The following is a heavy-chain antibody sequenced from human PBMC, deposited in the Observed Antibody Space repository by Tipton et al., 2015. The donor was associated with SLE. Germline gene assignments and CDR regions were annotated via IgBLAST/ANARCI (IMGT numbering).Heavy chain of an antibody. D-gene: IGHD3-22*01. CDR3: ARGPHYYDSSGPIDY. J-gene: IGHJ4*02. CDR2: ISSSSRSI. CDR1: GFTFSTYA. Sequence: SLRLSCAASGFTFSTYAMSWVRQAPGKGLEWVSTISSSSRSIYDADSVKGRFTTSRDNAKNLLYLQMNSLRAEDTAVYYCARGPHYYDSSGPIDYWGQGTLVTVSS. V-gene: IGHV3-21*06.